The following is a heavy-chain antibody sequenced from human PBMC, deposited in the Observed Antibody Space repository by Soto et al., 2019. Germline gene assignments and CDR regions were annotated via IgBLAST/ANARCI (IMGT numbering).Heavy chain of an antibody. CDR1: GFNFGSYA. CDR3: ATRPPHGSEPSPLDY. Sequence: PGGSLRLCCVASGFNFGSYAMTWVRQAPGRGPECVSAISSSGTTDYADSMKGRFTISRDNSKNILYLQINSLRADDTAVYYCATRPPHGSEPSPLDYWGRGTLVTVSS. J-gene: IGHJ4*02. CDR2: ISSSGTT. V-gene: IGHV3-23*01. D-gene: IGHD1-26*01.